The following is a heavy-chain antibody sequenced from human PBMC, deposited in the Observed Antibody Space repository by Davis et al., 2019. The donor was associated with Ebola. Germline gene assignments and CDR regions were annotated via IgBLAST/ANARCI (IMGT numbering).Heavy chain of an antibody. V-gene: IGHV4-31*03. D-gene: IGHD2-2*01. J-gene: IGHJ6*02. Sequence: LRLSCTVSGGSISSGGYYWSWIRQHPGKGLEWIGYIYYSGSTYYNPSLKSRVTISVDTSKNQFSLKLSSVTAADTAVYYCARDRGGYCSSTSCYPSYYGMDVWGQGTTVTVPS. CDR1: GGSISSGGYY. CDR3: ARDRGGYCSSTSCYPSYYGMDV. CDR2: IYYSGST.